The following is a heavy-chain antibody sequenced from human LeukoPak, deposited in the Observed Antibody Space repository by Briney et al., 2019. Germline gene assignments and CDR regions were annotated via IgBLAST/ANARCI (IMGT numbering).Heavy chain of an antibody. J-gene: IGHJ4*02. CDR1: GFTFSSYW. CDR3: ATEGGYSSGWYDY. Sequence: GGSLRLSCAASGFTFSSYWMSWVRQAPGKGLEWVANIKQGGSEKYYVDSVKGRFTISRDNAKNSLYLQMNSLRAEDTAVYYCATEGGYSSGWYDYWGQGTLVTVSS. V-gene: IGHV3-7*03. CDR2: IKQGGSEK. D-gene: IGHD6-19*01.